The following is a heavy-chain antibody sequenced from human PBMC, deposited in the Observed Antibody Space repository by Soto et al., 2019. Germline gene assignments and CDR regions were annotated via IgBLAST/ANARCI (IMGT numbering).Heavy chain of an antibody. CDR2: IRDKANSYTT. D-gene: IGHD2-8*01. V-gene: IGHV3-72*01. Sequence: EVQMVESGGGLVQPGRSLKLSCAASGFTFSDHYMDWVRQAPGKGLEWVGRIRDKANSYTTEYAASVKGRFTISRDDSNNSLYLQMNSLKTEDTAVYYCARGDDYNDGVYASDIWGQGTMVTVSS. CDR1: GFTFSDHY. J-gene: IGHJ3*02. CDR3: ARGDDYNDGVYASDI.